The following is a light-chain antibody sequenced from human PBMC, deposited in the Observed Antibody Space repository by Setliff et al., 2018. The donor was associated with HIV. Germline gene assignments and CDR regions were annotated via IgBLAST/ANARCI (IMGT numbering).Light chain of an antibody. Sequence: QSALAQPASVSGSPGQSITISCTGTSSGVGGYSYVSWYQQHPGKAPKLIIYEVRNRPSGVSNRFSGSKSGNTASLTISGLQAEDEADYYCSSYTSRNTLPFGTGTKVTVL. J-gene: IGLJ1*01. V-gene: IGLV2-14*01. CDR3: SSYTSRNTLP. CDR1: SSGVGGYSY. CDR2: EVR.